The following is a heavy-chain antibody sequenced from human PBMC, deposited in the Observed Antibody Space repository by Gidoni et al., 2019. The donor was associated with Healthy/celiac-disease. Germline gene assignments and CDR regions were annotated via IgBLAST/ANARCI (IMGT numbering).Heavy chain of an antibody. CDR1: GFTFSSYG. CDR3: ATSRLGELSLLVY. J-gene: IGHJ4*02. Sequence: VRLVGSGGGVVQPGRALSFSGPAYGFTFSSYGMNCVRPAPGKGLEWVAVISYDGTNTYYADSGKGRFTSSRDNSKNTLYLPMTSLRAEDTAVYYCATSRLGELSLLVYGGQGTLVTVPS. CDR2: ISYDGTNT. V-gene: IGHV3-30*03. D-gene: IGHD3-16*02.